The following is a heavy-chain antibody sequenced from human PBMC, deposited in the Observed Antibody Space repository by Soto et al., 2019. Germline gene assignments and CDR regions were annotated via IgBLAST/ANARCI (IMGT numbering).Heavy chain of an antibody. J-gene: IGHJ6*02. CDR2: IYYTGTT. CDR1: GDSISSGPNY. Sequence: SETLSLTCTVSGDSISSGPNYWSWIRQHPGKGLERIGYIYYTGTTYYSPSLKSRVIMSLDTSKNQFSLKLSSVTAADTAVYYCARDMKFDNNGRYYYYGMDVWGPGTTVTVSS. V-gene: IGHV4-31*03. CDR3: ARDMKFDNNGRYYYYGMDV. D-gene: IGHD1-1*01.